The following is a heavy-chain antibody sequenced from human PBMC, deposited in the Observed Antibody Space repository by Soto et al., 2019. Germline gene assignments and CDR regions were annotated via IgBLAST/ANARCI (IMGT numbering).Heavy chain of an antibody. CDR1: GHTLINYH. CDR3: AKSPRGEMATD. D-gene: IGHD5-12*01. V-gene: IGHV1-18*01. CDR2: INTYNGMT. Sequence: QVQLVQSGGEVKKPGASVTVSCKASGHTLINYHITWVRQAPGQGLEWMAWINTYNGMTDYAQRFHGRVTMTRDTSTSTGYMELRNLGSDDTAVYFCAKSPRGEMATDWGQGTLVTVSS. J-gene: IGHJ4*02.